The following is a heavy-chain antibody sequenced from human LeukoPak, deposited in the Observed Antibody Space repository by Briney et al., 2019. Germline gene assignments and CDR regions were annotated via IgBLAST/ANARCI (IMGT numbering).Heavy chain of an antibody. CDR1: GYTFTSYA. J-gene: IGHJ4*02. D-gene: IGHD6-19*01. CDR3: ASSGWYGAGSFDY. CDR2: INAGNGNT. V-gene: IGHV1-3*01. Sequence: ASVKVSCKASGYTFTSYAMHWVRQAPGQRLEWMGWINAGNGNTKHSQKFQGRVTITRDTSASTAYMELSSLRSEDTAVYYCASSGWYGAGSFDYWGQGTLVTVSS.